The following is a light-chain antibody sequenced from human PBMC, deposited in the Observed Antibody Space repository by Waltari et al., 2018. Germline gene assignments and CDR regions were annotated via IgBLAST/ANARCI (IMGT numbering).Light chain of an antibody. CDR1: QDISNH. V-gene: IGKV1-16*02. Sequence: DIEMTQSPSSLSASVGDRVIITCRASQDISNHLAWFQQKPVKPPKTLVYGASNLQSGVPLKFIGSGFGTDFTLTISSLQPEDSATYYCEQYNTYPLTFGGGTKVELQ. CDR2: GAS. J-gene: IGKJ4*01. CDR3: EQYNTYPLT.